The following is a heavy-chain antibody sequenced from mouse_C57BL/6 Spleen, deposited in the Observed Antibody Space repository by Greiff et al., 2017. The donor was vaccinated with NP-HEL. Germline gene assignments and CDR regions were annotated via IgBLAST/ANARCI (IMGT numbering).Heavy chain of an antibody. J-gene: IGHJ1*03. V-gene: IGHV1-55*01. CDR1: GYTFTSYW. D-gene: IGHD2-4*01. Sequence: QVQLQQPGAELVKPGASVKMSCKASGYTFTSYWITWVKQRPGQGLEWIGDIYPGSGSTNYNEKFKSKATLTVDTSSSTAYMQLSSLTSEDSAVYYCARGEPYDYVDYWYFDVWGTGTTVTVSS. CDR3: ARGEPYDYVDYWYFDV. CDR2: IYPGSGST.